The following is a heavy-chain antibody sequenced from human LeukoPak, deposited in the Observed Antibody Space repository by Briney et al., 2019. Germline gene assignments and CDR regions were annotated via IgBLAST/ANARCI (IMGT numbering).Heavy chain of an antibody. CDR3: ARGTYYDSSGYYLY. D-gene: IGHD3-22*01. CDR1: GYTFTGYY. V-gene: IGHV1-2*02. Sequence: ASVKVSCKASGYTFTGYYMHWVRQAPGQGLEWMGWINPNSGGTNYAQKFQGRVTITADKSTSTAYMELSSLRSEDTAVYYCARGTYYDSSGYYLYWGQGTLVTVSS. J-gene: IGHJ4*02. CDR2: INPNSGGT.